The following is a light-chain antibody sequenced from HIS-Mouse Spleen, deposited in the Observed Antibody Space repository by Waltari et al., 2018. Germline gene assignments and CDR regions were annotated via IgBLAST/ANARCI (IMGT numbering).Light chain of an antibody. V-gene: IGKV1-5*03. Sequence: DIQMTQSPSTLSASVGHRVIITCRASQSISSWLAWYQQKPGKAPKLLIYKASSLESGVPSRFSGSGSGTEFTLTISSLQPDDFATYYCQQYNSYSRTFGQGTKVEIK. CDR1: QSISSW. J-gene: IGKJ1*01. CDR2: KAS. CDR3: QQYNSYSRT.